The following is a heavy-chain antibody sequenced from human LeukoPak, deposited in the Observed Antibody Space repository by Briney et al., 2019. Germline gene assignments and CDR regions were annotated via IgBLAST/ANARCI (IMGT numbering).Heavy chain of an antibody. CDR2: ISAYSGNT. J-gene: IGHJ4*02. Sequence: ASVKVSCKASGYTFTSYGISWVRQAPGQGLEWMGWISAYSGNTNYAQKLQGRVTMTRDTSISTAYMELSRLRSDDTAVYYCARGGYYYDSSGYMYYFDYWGQGTLVTVSS. D-gene: IGHD3-22*01. CDR3: ARGGYYYDSSGYMYYFDY. CDR1: GYTFTSYG. V-gene: IGHV1-18*01.